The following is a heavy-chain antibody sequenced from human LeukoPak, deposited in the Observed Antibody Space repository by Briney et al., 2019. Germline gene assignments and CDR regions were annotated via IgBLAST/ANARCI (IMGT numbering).Heavy chain of an antibody. CDR1: GFTFSSYG. CDR2: ISGSGGST. D-gene: IGHD3-22*01. J-gene: IGHJ4*02. V-gene: IGHV3-23*01. Sequence: GGSLRLSCAASGFTFSSYGMSWVRQAPGKGLEWVSAISGSGGSTYYAGSVKGRFTISRDNSKNTLYLQMNSLRAEDTAVYYCAKDQYYYDSSGYSLKLYYFDYWGQGTLVTVSS. CDR3: AKDQYYYDSSGYSLKLYYFDY.